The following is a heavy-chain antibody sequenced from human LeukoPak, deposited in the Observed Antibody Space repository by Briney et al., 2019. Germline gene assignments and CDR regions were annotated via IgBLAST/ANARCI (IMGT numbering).Heavy chain of an antibody. CDR3: ARVRSGSSAGNYGMDV. V-gene: IGHV3-74*01. J-gene: IGHJ6*02. D-gene: IGHD1-26*01. CDR1: GFTFRNYG. Sequence: GGSLRLSCAASGFTFRNYGMHWVRQAPGKGLVWVSRINSDGSSTSYADSVKGRFTISRDNAKNTLYLQMNSLRAEDTAVYYCARVRSGSSAGNYGMDVWGQGTTVTVSS. CDR2: INSDGSST.